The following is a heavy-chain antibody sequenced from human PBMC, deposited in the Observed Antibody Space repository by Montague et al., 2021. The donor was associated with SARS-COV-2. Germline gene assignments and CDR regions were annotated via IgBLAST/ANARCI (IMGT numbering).Heavy chain of an antibody. D-gene: IGHD2-2*01. CDR2: ISAYNGNT. J-gene: IGHJ6*02. Sequence: QSGAEVKKPGASVKVSCKASGYTSTSYGISWVRQAPGQGLEWMGWISAYNGNTNYAQKLQGRVTMTTDTSTSTAYMELRSLRSDDTAVYYCARERGRVVVPADPWELLAEYYYYYYGMDVWGQGTTVTVSS. CDR1: GYTSTSYG. V-gene: IGHV1-18*04. CDR3: ARERGRVVVPADPWELLAEYYYYYYGMDV.